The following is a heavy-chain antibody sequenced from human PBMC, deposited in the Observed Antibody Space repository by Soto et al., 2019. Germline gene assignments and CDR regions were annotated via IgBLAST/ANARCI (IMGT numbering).Heavy chain of an antibody. CDR2: IIPIFGTA. Sequence: ASVKVSCKASGGTFSSYAISWVRQAPGQGLEWMGVIIPIFGTANYAQKFQGRVTITADESTSTAYMELSSLRSEDTAVYYCAREAGSVLWFGEPSPYYYYGMDVWGQGTTVTVSS. J-gene: IGHJ6*02. D-gene: IGHD3-10*01. V-gene: IGHV1-69*13. CDR1: GGTFSSYA. CDR3: AREAGSVLWFGEPSPYYYYGMDV.